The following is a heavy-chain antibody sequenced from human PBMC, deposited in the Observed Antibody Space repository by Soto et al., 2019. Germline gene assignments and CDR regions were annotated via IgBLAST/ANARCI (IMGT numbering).Heavy chain of an antibody. D-gene: IGHD5-12*01. Sequence: PGGSLRLSCAASGFTFDDYGMSWVRQAPGKGLEWVSGINWNGGSTGYADSVKGRFTISRDNAKNSLYLQMNSLRAEDTALYYCARVDSGYSGFGYYFDYWGQGTLVTVSS. CDR3: ARVDSGYSGFGYYFDY. CDR1: GFTFDDYG. J-gene: IGHJ4*02. V-gene: IGHV3-20*04. CDR2: INWNGGST.